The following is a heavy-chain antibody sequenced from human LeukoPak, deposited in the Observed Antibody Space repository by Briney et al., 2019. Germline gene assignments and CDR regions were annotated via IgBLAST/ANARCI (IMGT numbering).Heavy chain of an antibody. CDR3: ARDCTNGVCFPGTRGWFDP. CDR1: GGSISSYY. Sequence: SETLSLTCTVSGGSISSYYWSWIRQPAGKGLEWIGRIYTSGSTNYNPSLKSRVTMSVDTSKNQFSPKLSSVTAADTAVYYCARDCTNGVCFPGTRGWFDPWGQGTLVTVSS. J-gene: IGHJ5*02. V-gene: IGHV4-4*07. CDR2: IYTSGST. D-gene: IGHD2-8*01.